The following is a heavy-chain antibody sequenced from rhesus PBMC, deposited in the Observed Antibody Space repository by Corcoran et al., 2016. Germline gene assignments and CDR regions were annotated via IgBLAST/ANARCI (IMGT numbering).Heavy chain of an antibody. D-gene: IGHD4-29*01. J-gene: IGHJ4*01. CDR3: ARDRFYGSSYVAYFDY. V-gene: IGHV4-169*02. Sequence: QLQLQESGPGLVKPSETLSVTCAVSGGSISRSYWSWIRQAPGKGLEWIGYIYGSGSSTNYNPSLKSRVTRSVDTSKNQLSLKLSSVTTADTAVYYCARDRFYGSSYVAYFDYWGQGVLVTVSS. CDR1: GGSISRSY. CDR2: IYGSGSST.